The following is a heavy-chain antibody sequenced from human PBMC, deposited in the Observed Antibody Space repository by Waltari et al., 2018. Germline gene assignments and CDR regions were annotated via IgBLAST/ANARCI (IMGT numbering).Heavy chain of an antibody. D-gene: IGHD4-17*01. CDR3: AREPQPYGEDYYGMDV. V-gene: IGHV3-30-3*01. CDR2: ISYDGSIK. Sequence: QVQLVESGGGVVQPGGSLRLSWAASGFHFSSYDMHWVRRALGKGLGWLAVISYDGSIKYYAASVKGRFTISRDNSKNPLYLQMNSLRAEDTAVYYCAREPQPYGEDYYGMDVWGQGTTVTVSS. CDR1: GFHFSSYD. J-gene: IGHJ6*02.